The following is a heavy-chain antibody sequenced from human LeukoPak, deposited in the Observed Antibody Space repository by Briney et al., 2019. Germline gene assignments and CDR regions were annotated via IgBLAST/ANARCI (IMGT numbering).Heavy chain of an antibody. CDR1: GGSISSYY. CDR2: IYYSGST. D-gene: IGHD6-19*01. V-gene: IGHV4-59*08. J-gene: IGHJ4*02. Sequence: SETLSLTCTVSGGSISSYYWSWIRQPPGKGLEWIGYIYYSGSTYYNPSLKSRVTISVDTSKNQFSLKLSSVTAADTAVYYCARGQFIDYWGQGTLVTVSS. CDR3: ARGQFIDY.